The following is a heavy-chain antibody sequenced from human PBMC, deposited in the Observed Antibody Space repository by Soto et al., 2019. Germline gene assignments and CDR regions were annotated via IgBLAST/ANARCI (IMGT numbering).Heavy chain of an antibody. CDR3: ARDYSLRFVRWFDP. CDR2: IYHSGST. V-gene: IGHV4-4*02. D-gene: IGHD3-3*01. J-gene: IGHJ5*02. CDR1: GGSISSSNW. Sequence: QVQLQESGPGLVKPSGTLSLTCAVSGGSISSSNWWSWVRQPPGKGLEWIGEIYHSGSTNYNPSLKSRVTXXVXTXXNQFSLKLRSVTAADTAVYYCARDYSLRFVRWFDPWGQGTLVTVSS.